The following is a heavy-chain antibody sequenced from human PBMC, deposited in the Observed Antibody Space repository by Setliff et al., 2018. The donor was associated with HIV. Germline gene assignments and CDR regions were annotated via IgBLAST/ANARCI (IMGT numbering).Heavy chain of an antibody. CDR3: ARSMRGYCSDTSCRTFDH. CDR1: DDPISSYY. J-gene: IGHJ4*02. V-gene: IGHV4-4*07. Sequence: TLSLTCYVTDDPISSYYWSWIRQSAGKGLEWIGRIYSSGSTKYNPSLKSRVTMSVNTAKNQFFLMLSSVTAADTAVYYCARSMRGYCSDTSCRTFDHWGQGTLVTVSS. CDR2: IYSSGST. D-gene: IGHD2-2*01.